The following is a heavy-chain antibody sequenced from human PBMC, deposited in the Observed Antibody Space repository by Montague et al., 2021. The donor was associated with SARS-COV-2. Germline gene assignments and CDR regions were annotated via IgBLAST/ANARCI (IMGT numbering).Heavy chain of an antibody. CDR2: IYSSGST. J-gene: IGHJ6*02. V-gene: IGHV4-4*07. CDR1: GGSISSYY. D-gene: IGHD3-10*01. Sequence: SETLSLTCTVSGGSISSYYWSWIRQPAGKGLEWIGRIYSSGSTNYNPSLKSRVTMSVDTSKNQFSLKLSSVTAADTALYHCARDRPRSYYYGSGNYTWGGYGMDVWGQGTTVTVSS. CDR3: ARDRPRSYYYGSGNYTWGGYGMDV.